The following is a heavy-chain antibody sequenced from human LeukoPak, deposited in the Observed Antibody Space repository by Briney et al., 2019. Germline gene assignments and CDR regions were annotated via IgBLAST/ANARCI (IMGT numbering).Heavy chain of an antibody. Sequence: GGSLRLSCAASGFTFSSYAMSWVRQAPGKGLEWVSAISGSGGSTYYADSVKGRFTISSDNSKNTLYLQMNSLRAEDTAVYYCAKDSRGYYDYVWGSYLRGWGQGTLVTVSS. CDR3: AKDSRGYYDYVWGSYLRG. CDR2: ISGSGGST. V-gene: IGHV3-23*01. J-gene: IGHJ4*02. D-gene: IGHD3-16*02. CDR1: GFTFSSYA.